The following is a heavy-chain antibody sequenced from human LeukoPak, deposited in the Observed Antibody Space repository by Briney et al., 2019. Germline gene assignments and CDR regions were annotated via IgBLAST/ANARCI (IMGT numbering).Heavy chain of an antibody. J-gene: IGHJ5*02. V-gene: IGHV1-69*04. D-gene: IGHD6-6*01. CDR1: GGTFSSYA. Sequence: VASVKVSCKASGGTFSSYAISWVRQAPGQGLEWMGRIIPILGIANCAQKFQGRVTITADKSTSTAYMELSSLRSEDTAVYYCARALSTYSTSTRNNWFDPWGQGTLVTVSS. CDR3: ARALSTYSTSTRNNWFDP. CDR2: IIPILGIA.